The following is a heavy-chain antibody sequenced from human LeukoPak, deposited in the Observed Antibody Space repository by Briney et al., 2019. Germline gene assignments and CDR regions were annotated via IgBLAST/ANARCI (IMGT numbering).Heavy chain of an antibody. V-gene: IGHV2-5*02. Sequence: SAPTLVKPTQTLTLTCTFSGFSLSTSGVGVGWIRQPPGKALEWLALIFWDDDKCYSPSLKSRLTITKDTSKNQVVLTMTNMDPVDTATYYCARLPWVAGPWGQGTLVTVSS. J-gene: IGHJ5*02. CDR1: GFSLSTSGVG. CDR3: ARLPWVAGP. CDR2: IFWDDDK. D-gene: IGHD2-15*01.